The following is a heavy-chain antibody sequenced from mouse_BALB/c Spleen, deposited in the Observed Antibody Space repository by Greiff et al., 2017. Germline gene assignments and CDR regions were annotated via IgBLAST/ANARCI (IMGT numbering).Heavy chain of an antibody. CDR3: ARYGTDYFDY. V-gene: IGHV3-2*02. D-gene: IGHD1-1*01. Sequence: EVKVEESGPGLVKPSQSLSLTCTVTGYSITSDYAWNWIRQFPGNKLEWMGYISYSGSTSYNPSLKSRISITRDTSKNQYYLQLNSVTTEDTATYYCARYGTDYFDYWGQGTTLTVSS. CDR2: ISYSGST. J-gene: IGHJ2*01. CDR1: GYSITSDYA.